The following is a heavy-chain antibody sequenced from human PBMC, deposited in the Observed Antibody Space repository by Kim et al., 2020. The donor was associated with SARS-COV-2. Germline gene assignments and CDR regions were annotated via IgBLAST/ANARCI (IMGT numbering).Heavy chain of an antibody. CDR2: ISYDGSKE. D-gene: IGHD2-15*01. CDR1: GFTFSTYA. CDR3: ARPDIVVMVAATFDY. J-gene: IGHJ4*02. V-gene: IGHV3-30-3*01. Sequence: GGSLRLSCAASGFTFSTYAMHWVRRAPGKGLEWVAVISYDGSKEYYADSIKGRFTISRDNSRNTLYLQMNSLRAEDTAVYYCARPDIVVMVAATFDYWGQGTLVTVSS.